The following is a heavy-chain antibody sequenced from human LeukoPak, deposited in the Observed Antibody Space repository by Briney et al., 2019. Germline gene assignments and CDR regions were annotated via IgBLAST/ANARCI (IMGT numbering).Heavy chain of an antibody. D-gene: IGHD1-1*01. J-gene: IGHJ3*02. Sequence: GGSLRLSCAASGFTFSSYSMNWVRQAPGKGLEWVSSISSSSSYIYYADSVKGRFTISRDNAKNSLYLQMNSLRAEDTAVYYCARVASSNTKYHGFDIWGQGTMVTVSS. CDR2: ISSSSSYI. CDR1: GFTFSSYS. CDR3: ARVASSNTKYHGFDI. V-gene: IGHV3-21*01.